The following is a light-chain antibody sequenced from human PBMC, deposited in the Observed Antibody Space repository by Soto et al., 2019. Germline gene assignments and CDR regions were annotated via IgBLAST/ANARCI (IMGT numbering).Light chain of an antibody. J-gene: IGLJ2*01. Sequence: QSVLTQPPSVSAAPRQKVAISCSGSSSNIGNNYVSWYHRVPGSAPKLLIYDNNERPSGIRDRFSGSKSGTSATLDITGLQTGDEGDYYCGTWDSRLRVVVFGGGTKLTVL. V-gene: IGLV1-51*01. CDR2: DNN. CDR3: GTWDSRLRVVV. CDR1: SSNIGNNY.